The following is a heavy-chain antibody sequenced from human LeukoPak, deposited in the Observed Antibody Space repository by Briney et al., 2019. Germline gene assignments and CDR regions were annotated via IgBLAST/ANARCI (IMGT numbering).Heavy chain of an antibody. J-gene: IGHJ4*02. V-gene: IGHV1-2*06. D-gene: IGHD2-15*01. Sequence: ASVKVSCKASGYTFTGYYTHWVRQAPGQGLEWMGRINPNSGGTNYAQKFQGRVTMTRDTSISTAYMELSRLRSDDTAVYYCARGDVVVVASTQFDYWGQGTLVTVFS. CDR1: GYTFTGYY. CDR2: INPNSGGT. CDR3: ARGDVVVVASTQFDY.